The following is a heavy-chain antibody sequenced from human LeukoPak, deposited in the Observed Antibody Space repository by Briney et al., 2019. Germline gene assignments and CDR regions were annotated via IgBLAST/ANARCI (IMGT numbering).Heavy chain of an antibody. Sequence: PGGSLRLSCAASGFTFSSYAMHWVRQAPGKGLEWVSAISGSGGSTYYADSVKGRFTISRDNSKNTLYLQMNSLRAEDTAVYYCAKDGSIAVAGTLGYWGQGTLVTVSS. CDR2: ISGSGGST. CDR3: AKDGSIAVAGTLGY. CDR1: GFTFSSYA. J-gene: IGHJ4*02. V-gene: IGHV3-23*01. D-gene: IGHD6-19*01.